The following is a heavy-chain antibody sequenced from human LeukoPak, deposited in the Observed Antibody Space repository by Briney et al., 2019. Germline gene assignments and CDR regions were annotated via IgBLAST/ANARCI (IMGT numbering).Heavy chain of an antibody. Sequence: ASVKVSCKASGYTFTSYGISWARQAPGQGLEWMGWISAYNGNTNYAQKLQGRVTMTTDTSTSTAYMELRSLRSDDTAVYYCARGVSGWYDYYYYMDVWGKGTTVTISS. V-gene: IGHV1-18*01. CDR1: GYTFTSYG. D-gene: IGHD6-19*01. CDR2: ISAYNGNT. J-gene: IGHJ6*03. CDR3: ARGVSGWYDYYYYMDV.